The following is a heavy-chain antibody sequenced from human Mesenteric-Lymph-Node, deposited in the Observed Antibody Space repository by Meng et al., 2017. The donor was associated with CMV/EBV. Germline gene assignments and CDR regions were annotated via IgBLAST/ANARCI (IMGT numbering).Heavy chain of an antibody. J-gene: IGHJ5*02. CDR2: VHDTGST. Sequence: LRGPGQVQVNPLGPLSPPCTVSGDSISSFYNWSWLRKPRGRGLEWIGRVHDTGSTYYSPPLKSRVSVSVDTSKNQFSLRLTSVTAADTAVYYCARPFPSWQSPRLDPFGAWGQGTLVTVSS. CDR1: GDSISSFYN. D-gene: IGHD6-19*01. V-gene: IGHV4-39*01. CDR3: ARPFPSWQSPRLDPFGA.